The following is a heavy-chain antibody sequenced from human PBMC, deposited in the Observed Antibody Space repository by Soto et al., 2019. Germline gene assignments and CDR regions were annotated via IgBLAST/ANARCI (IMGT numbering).Heavy chain of an antibody. V-gene: IGHV1-3*01. CDR3: ARGGDSSLDYYGMDV. CDR1: GYTFTSYA. J-gene: IGHJ6*02. D-gene: IGHD2-21*02. Sequence: ASVKVSCKASGYTFTSYAMHCVRQAPGQRLEWMGWINAGNGNTKYSQKFQGRVTITRDTSASTAYMELSSLRSEDTAVYYCARGGDSSLDYYGMDVWGQGTTVTVSS. CDR2: INAGNGNT.